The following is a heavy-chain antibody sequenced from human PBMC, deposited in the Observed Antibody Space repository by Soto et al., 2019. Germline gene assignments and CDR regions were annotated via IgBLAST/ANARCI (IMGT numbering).Heavy chain of an antibody. J-gene: IGHJ4*02. CDR3: ASHIVVVTATRSVDY. Sequence: EVQLVESGGGLVQPGGSLRLSCAASGFTFSSYWMHWVRQAPGKGLVWVSRINSDGSSTYYEDSVKGRITISRDNAKNTLYLQMNSLRAEDTAVYYCASHIVVVTATRSVDYWGQGTLVTVSS. CDR1: GFTFSSYW. V-gene: IGHV3-74*01. D-gene: IGHD2-21*02. CDR2: INSDGSST.